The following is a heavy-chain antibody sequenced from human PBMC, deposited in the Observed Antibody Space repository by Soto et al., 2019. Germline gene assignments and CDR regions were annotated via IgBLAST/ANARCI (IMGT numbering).Heavy chain of an antibody. J-gene: IGHJ4*02. D-gene: IGHD3-10*01. V-gene: IGHV1-69*12. CDR1: EGTFSSYA. CDR2: IIPIFVTA. Sequence: QVQLVQSGAEVKKPGSSVKVSCKASEGTFSSYAISWVRQAPGQGLEWMGGIIPIFVTANYAQKFQGRVTITADESTSTAYMELSSLRSEDTAAYYCARDIPDYYGSVPNDYWGQGTLVTVSS. CDR3: ARDIPDYYGSVPNDY.